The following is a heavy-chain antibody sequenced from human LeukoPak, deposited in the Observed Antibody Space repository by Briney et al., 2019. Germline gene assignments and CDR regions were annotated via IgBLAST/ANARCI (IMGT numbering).Heavy chain of an antibody. CDR3: AKGVVGATNDAFDI. D-gene: IGHD1-26*01. V-gene: IGHV3-74*01. Sequence: GGSLRLSCAASGFTFSNYRMHWVRQVPGKGLVWVSRINTDESRTNYADSVEGRFTISRDNAKNTLYLQMNSLRAEDTAVYYCAKGVVGATNDAFDIWGQGTMVTVSS. CDR1: GFTFSNYR. J-gene: IGHJ3*02. CDR2: INTDESRT.